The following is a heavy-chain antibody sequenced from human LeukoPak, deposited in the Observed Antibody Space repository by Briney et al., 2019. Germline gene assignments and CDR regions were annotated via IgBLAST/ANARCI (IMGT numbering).Heavy chain of an antibody. V-gene: IGHV3-30*02. Sequence: GGSLRLSCAASGFTFSSYGMHWVRQAPGKGLEWVALIWSDVSNKYYADSVKGRFTISRDNSKNTLYLQMNSLRAEDTAVYYCAKDDIAVNNPAVGSIWGQGTMVTVSS. CDR3: AKDDIAVNNPAVGSI. J-gene: IGHJ3*02. CDR2: IWSDVSNK. CDR1: GFTFSSYG. D-gene: IGHD4-23*01.